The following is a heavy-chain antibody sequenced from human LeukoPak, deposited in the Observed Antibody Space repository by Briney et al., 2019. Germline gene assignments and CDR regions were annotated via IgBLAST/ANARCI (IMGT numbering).Heavy chain of an antibody. D-gene: IGHD5-18*01. V-gene: IGHV3-23*01. CDR3: AKGTGLTQLWPRWFDY. CDR1: GFTFSSYA. J-gene: IGHJ4*02. CDR2: ISGSGGST. Sequence: PGGSLRLSCAASGFTFSSYAMSWVRQAPGKGLEWVSAISGSGGSTYYADSVKGRFTISRDNSKNTLYLQMNSLRAEDTAVYYCAKGTGLTQLWPRWFDYWGQGTLVTVSS.